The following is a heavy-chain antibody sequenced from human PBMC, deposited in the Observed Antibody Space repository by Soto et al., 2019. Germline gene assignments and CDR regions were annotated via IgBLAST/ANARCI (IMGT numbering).Heavy chain of an antibody. CDR1: GFTFSSYA. D-gene: IGHD3-22*01. CDR3: AKGSRGGYYYDSSGYPRSYFDY. CDR2: ISGSGGST. Sequence: PGGSLRLSCAASGFTFSSYAMSWVRQAPGKGLEWVSAISGSGGSTYYADSVKGRFTISRGNSKNTLYLQMNSLRAEDTAVYYCAKGSRGGYYYDSSGYPRSYFDYWGQGTLVTVSS. V-gene: IGHV3-23*01. J-gene: IGHJ4*02.